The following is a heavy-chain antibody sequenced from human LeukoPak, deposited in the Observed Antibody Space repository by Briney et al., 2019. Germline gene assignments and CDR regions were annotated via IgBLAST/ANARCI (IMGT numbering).Heavy chain of an antibody. Sequence: PSETLSLTCTVSGGSISSYYWSWIRQPPGKGLEWIGYIYYSGSTNYNPSLKSRVTISVDTSKNQFSLKLSSVTAADTAVYYCARDMGPRSEGFDYWGQGTLVTVSS. V-gene: IGHV4-59*12. J-gene: IGHJ4*02. CDR1: GGSISSYY. CDR2: IYYSGST. CDR3: ARDMGPRSEGFDY. D-gene: IGHD3-10*01.